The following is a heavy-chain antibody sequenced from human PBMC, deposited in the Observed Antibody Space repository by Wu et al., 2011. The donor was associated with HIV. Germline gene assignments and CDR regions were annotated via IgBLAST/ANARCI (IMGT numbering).Heavy chain of an antibody. CDR1: GHMFIGYY. CDR3: ARDLGGQVTTPGYFGLDV. V-gene: IGHV1-2*02. D-gene: IGHD4-17*01. CDR2: IKPNSGGT. Sequence: QVQLVQSGAEVKKPGASVKVSCKASGHMFIGYYMHWVRQAPGQGLEWVGWIKPNSGGTKFAPKFQGRVAMTRDTSINTAFMELDGLTFDDTAVYYCARDLGGQVTTPGYFGLDVWGQGTTVSVSS. J-gene: IGHJ6*02.